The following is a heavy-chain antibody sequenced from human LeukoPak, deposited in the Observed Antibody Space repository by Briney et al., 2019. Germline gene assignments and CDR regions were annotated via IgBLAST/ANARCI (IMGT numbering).Heavy chain of an antibody. CDR2: ISYDGSNK. CDR3: ARVVYCNGGSCYSGPFYDY. Sequence: GGSLRLSCAASGFTFSSYAMHWVRQAAGKGLEWVAVISYDGSNKYYADSVKGRFTISRDNSKNTLYLQMNSLRAEDTAVYYCARVVYCNGGSCYSGPFYDYWGQGTLVTVSS. CDR1: GFTFSSYA. J-gene: IGHJ4*02. V-gene: IGHV3-30*04. D-gene: IGHD2-15*01.